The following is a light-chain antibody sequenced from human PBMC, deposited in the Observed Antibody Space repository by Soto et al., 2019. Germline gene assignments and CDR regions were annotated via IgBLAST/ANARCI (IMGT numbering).Light chain of an antibody. V-gene: IGKV1-39*01. Sequence: DIQMAQSPSSLSASIGDRVTITCRATQSISSYLNWYQQKPGKAPKLLIYAASSLHSGVPSRFSGSGSGTDFTLTISSLQPEDFGTYYCQQSYSFPRTFGQGTKVDI. CDR3: QQSYSFPRT. J-gene: IGKJ1*01. CDR1: QSISSY. CDR2: AAS.